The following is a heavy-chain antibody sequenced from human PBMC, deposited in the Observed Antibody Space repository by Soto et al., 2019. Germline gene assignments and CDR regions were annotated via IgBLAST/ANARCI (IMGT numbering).Heavy chain of an antibody. CDR3: ARGKIQLVSDC. V-gene: IGHV3-53*01. CDR1: GFTVSTNY. Sequence: PGGSLRLSCAASGFTVSTNYMSWVRQAPGKGLEWVSLIDGGGVTYYADSVKGRFTISRDNSKNTLYLQMNSLRAEDTAVYYCARGKIQLVSDCWGQGTLVTVSS. D-gene: IGHD5-18*01. CDR2: IDGGGVT. J-gene: IGHJ4*02.